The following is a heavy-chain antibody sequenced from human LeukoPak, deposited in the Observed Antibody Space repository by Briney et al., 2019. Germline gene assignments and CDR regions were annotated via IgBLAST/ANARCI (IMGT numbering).Heavy chain of an antibody. CDR2: IRYDGSNK. V-gene: IGHV3-30*02. D-gene: IGHD3-22*01. Sequence: GGSLRLSCAASGFTFSSYGMHWVRQAPGKGLEWVAFIRYDGSNKYYADSVKGRFTISRDNSKNTLYLQMNSLRAEDMAVYYCAKDVSSWLNYDSSGYLVYWGQGTLVTVSS. CDR3: AKDVSSWLNYDSSGYLVY. J-gene: IGHJ4*02. CDR1: GFTFSSYG.